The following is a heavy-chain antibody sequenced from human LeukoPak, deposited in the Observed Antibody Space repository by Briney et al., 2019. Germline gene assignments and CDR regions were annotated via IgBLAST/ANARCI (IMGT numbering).Heavy chain of an antibody. D-gene: IGHD5-24*01. CDR1: GGTFSSYA. J-gene: IGHJ4*02. CDR2: IIPIFGTA. CDR3: ARIRIEMATICPFDY. V-gene: IGHV1-69*05. Sequence: ASVKVSCKASGGTFSSYAISWVRQAPGQGLEWMGGIIPIFGTANYAQKLQGRVTMTTDTSTSTAYMELRSLRSDDTAVCYCARIRIEMATICPFDYWGQGTLVTVSS.